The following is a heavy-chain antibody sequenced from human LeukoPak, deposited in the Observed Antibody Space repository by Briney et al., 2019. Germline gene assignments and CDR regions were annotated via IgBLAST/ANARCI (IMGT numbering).Heavy chain of an antibody. CDR3: ARLFWSGYHYFDY. CDR2: IYHSGST. D-gene: IGHD3-3*01. Sequence: SETLSLTCAVSGYSISSGHYWGWIRQPPGKGLEWIGSIYHSGSTYYNPSLRSRLTISVDTSKNQFSLKLTSVTAADTAVYYCARLFWSGYHYFDYWGQGTLVTASS. J-gene: IGHJ4*02. CDR1: GYSISSGHY. V-gene: IGHV4-38-2*01.